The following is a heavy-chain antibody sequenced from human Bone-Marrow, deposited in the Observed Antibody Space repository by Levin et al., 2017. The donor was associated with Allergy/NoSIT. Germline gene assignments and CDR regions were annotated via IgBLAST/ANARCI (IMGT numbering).Heavy chain of an antibody. CDR1: GYTFTSYY. V-gene: IGHV1-46*01. Sequence: ASVKVSCKASGYTFTSYYMHWVRQAPGQGLEWMGIINPSGGSTSYAQKFQGRVTMTRDTSTSTVYMELSSLRSEDTAVYYCARPSRDYGDYVPWDYFDYWGQGTLVTVSS. CDR3: ARPSRDYGDYVPWDYFDY. D-gene: IGHD4-17*01. J-gene: IGHJ4*02. CDR2: INPSGGST.